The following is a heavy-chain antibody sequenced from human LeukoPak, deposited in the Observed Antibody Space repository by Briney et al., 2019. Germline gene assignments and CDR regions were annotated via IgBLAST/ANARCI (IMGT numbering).Heavy chain of an antibody. J-gene: IGHJ3*02. D-gene: IGHD3/OR15-3a*01. Sequence: SQTLSLTCAISGDSVSSNSAAWNWIRQSPSRGLEGLGRTYYRSKWYNDYAVAVKSRITINADTSKNQVSLQLNSVTPDHTAVYYCARAQDSEGAFDIWGQGTMVTVSS. CDR2: TYYRSKWYN. V-gene: IGHV6-1*01. CDR1: GDSVSSNSAA. CDR3: ARAQDSEGAFDI.